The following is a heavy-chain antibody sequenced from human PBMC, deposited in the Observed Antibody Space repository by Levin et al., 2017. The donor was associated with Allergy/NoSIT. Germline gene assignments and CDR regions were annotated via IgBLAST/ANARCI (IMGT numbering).Heavy chain of an antibody. V-gene: IGHV4-34*01. CDR2: INHSGST. CDR1: GGSFSGYY. D-gene: IGHD1-7*01. CDR3: ARASPNPPKLRLFDY. Sequence: SETLSLTCAVYGGSFSGYYWSWIRQPPGKGLEWIGEINHSGSTNYNPSLKSRVTISVDTSKNQFSLKLSSVTAADTAVYYCARASPNPPKLRLFDYWGQGTLVTVSS. J-gene: IGHJ4*02.